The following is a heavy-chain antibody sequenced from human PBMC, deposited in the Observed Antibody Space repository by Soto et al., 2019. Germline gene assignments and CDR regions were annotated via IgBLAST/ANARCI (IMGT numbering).Heavy chain of an antibody. V-gene: IGHV3-53*01. CDR3: AREFGTRHFDY. Sequence: GGSLRLSCAASGFTVSSNYMSWVRQAPGKGLEWVSVIYSGGSTYYADSVKGRFTISRDNSKNTLYLQMNSLRAEDTAVYYCAREFGTRHFDYWGQGTLVTVSS. CDR2: IYSGGST. D-gene: IGHD3-16*01. CDR1: GFTVSSNY. J-gene: IGHJ4*02.